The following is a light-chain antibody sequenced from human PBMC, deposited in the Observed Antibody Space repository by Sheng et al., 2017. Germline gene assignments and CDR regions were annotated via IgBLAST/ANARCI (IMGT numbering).Light chain of an antibody. J-gene: IGKJ3*01. CDR1: HSVSISY. Sequence: EIVLTQSPGTLSLSPGERATLSCRASHSVSISYFAWYQQKPGQAPRLLIYGPSTRATNTPARFSGSGSGTDFTLTISSLQSEDFAVYYCQQRRNWPPTFGPGTKVNIK. CDR3: QQRRNWPPT. V-gene: IGKV3-11*01. CDR2: GPS.